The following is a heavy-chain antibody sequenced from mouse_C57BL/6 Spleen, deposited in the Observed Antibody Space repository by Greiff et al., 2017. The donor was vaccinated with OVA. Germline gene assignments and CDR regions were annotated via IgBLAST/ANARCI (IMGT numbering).Heavy chain of an antibody. D-gene: IGHD1-1*01. J-gene: IGHJ2*01. Sequence: QVQLKQPGAELVKPGASVKLSCKASGYTFTSYWMQWVKQRPGQGLEWIGEIDPSDSYTNYNQKFKGKATLTVDTSSSTAYMQLSSLTSEDSAVYYCARSGFDYYGSSSDYFDYWGQGTTLTVSS. CDR2: IDPSDSYT. V-gene: IGHV1-50*01. CDR1: GYTFTSYW. CDR3: ARSGFDYYGSSSDYFDY.